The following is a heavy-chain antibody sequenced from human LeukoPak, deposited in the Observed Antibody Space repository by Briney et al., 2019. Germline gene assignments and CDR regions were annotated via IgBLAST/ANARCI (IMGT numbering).Heavy chain of an antibody. CDR1: GFTFSSYG. J-gene: IGHJ4*01. Sequence: GRSLRLSCAVSGFTFSSYGMHWVRQAPGKGLEWVAVISYGGNNKYYADSVKGRFTLSRDNSKNTLYLQMNSLRAEDTALYYCAKDLGGSTWYETFDYWGPGTLVTVSS. CDR2: ISYGGNNK. V-gene: IGHV3-30*18. D-gene: IGHD6-13*01. CDR3: AKDLGGSTWYETFDY.